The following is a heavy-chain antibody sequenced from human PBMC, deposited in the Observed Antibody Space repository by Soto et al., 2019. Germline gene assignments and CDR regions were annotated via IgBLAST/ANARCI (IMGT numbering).Heavy chain of an antibody. CDR2: IRRNAYGGTT. V-gene: IGHV3-49*04. Sequence: LRLSCTTSGFTFGDYALSWVRQAPGKGLEWVGFIRRNAYGGTTDYAASVKGRFTISRDDSKSIAYLQMSSLRTEDTALYYCTRASSLDFDFWGQGTLVTVSS. CDR1: GFTFGDYA. CDR3: TRASSLDFDF. J-gene: IGHJ4*02. D-gene: IGHD3-16*01.